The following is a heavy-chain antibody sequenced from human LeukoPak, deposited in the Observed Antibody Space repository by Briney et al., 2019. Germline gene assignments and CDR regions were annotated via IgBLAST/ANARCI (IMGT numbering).Heavy chain of an antibody. J-gene: IGHJ4*02. V-gene: IGHV3-33*06. CDR3: AKDHGVVVVAAGFDY. CDR1: GFTFSSYE. Sequence: GGSLRLSCAASGFTFSSYEMNWVRQAPGKGLEWVAVIWYDGSNKYYADSVKGRFTISRDNSKNTLYLQMNSLRAEDTAVYYCAKDHGVVVVAAGFDYWGQGTLVTVSS. CDR2: IWYDGSNK. D-gene: IGHD2-15*01.